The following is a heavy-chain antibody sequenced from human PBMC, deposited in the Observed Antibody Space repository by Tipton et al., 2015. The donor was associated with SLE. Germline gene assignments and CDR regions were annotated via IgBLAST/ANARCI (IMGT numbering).Heavy chain of an antibody. Sequence: QSGAEVKKPGASVKVSCKASGYTFNNYYMHWVRQAPGQGLEWMGIINPSGGSTNFAQKFQGRVTMTRDTSTSTVYMELSSLRSDDTAVYYCARLGGGGYCLITSCYSAPLDFWGQGTLVTVSS. CDR1: GYTFNNYY. J-gene: IGHJ4*02. CDR2: INPSGGST. D-gene: IGHD2-2*01. CDR3: ARLGGGGYCLITSCYSAPLDF. V-gene: IGHV1-46*02.